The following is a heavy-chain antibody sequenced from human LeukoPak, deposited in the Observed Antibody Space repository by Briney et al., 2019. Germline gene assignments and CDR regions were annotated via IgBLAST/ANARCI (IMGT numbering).Heavy chain of an antibody. J-gene: IGHJ4*02. CDR3: ARGRGDISARPFFDCR. V-gene: IGHV3-64*02. Sequence: GGSLRLSCAASGFTFTTFSMHWVRQAPGKGLEYVSGISRNGETTYYGESVKGRFTISRDNSKDTVYLQMGNLRSEDSGVYYCARGRGDISARPFFDCRGGQGSLVTVSS. D-gene: IGHD3/OR15-3a*01. CDR2: ISRNGETT. CDR1: GFTFTTFS.